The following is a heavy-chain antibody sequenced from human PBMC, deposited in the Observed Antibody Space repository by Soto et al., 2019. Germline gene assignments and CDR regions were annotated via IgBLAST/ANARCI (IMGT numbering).Heavy chain of an antibody. CDR1: GFTFDDYA. D-gene: IGHD1-26*01. J-gene: IGHJ4*02. CDR2: ISWNSGSI. V-gene: IGHV3-9*01. Sequence: GGSLRLSCAASGFTFDDYAVHWVRQAPGKGLEWVSGISWNSGSIGYADSVKGRFTISRDNAKNSLYLQMNSLRAEDTALYYCAKAGSYVYFDYWGQGTLVTVSS. CDR3: AKAGSYVYFDY.